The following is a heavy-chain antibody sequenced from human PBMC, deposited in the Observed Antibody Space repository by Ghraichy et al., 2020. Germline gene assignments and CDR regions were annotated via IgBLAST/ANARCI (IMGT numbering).Heavy chain of an antibody. J-gene: IGHJ5*02. D-gene: IGHD5-24*01. Sequence: ATSGLTFNHAWLSWVRQAPGKGPEYVGRIKSKTDGGTTEYAAPVKDRFIISRDDSKNTLYLQMNSLKVEDTAVYYCTTGSRWDWFDPWGQGTLVTV. CDR2: IKSKTDGGTT. V-gene: IGHV3-15*05. CDR3: TTGSRWDWFDP. CDR1: GLTFNHAW.